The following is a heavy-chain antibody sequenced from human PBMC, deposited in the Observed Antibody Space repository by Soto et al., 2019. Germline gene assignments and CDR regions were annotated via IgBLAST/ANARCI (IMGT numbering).Heavy chain of an antibody. CDR1: GFTFSSYA. J-gene: IGHJ3*02. CDR2: ISGSGGST. D-gene: IGHD6-19*01. CDR3: AKDPGSGWYWGAFDI. V-gene: IGHV3-23*01. Sequence: GGSLRLSCAASGFTFSSYAMSWVRQAPGKGPEWVSAISGSGGSTYYADSVKGRFTISRDNSKNTLYLQMNSLRAEDTAVYYCAKDPGSGWYWGAFDIWGQGTMVTVSS.